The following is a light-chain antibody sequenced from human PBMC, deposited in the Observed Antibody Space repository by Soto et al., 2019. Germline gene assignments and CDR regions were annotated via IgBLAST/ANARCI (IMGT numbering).Light chain of an antibody. CDR1: QSLSSSQ. CDR3: QQYGSSPRT. V-gene: IGKV3-20*01. J-gene: IGKJ1*01. CDR2: YAS. Sequence: TQSPATLSVSPGERATLACRASQSLSSSQLAWYQQKPGQAPRLLIHYASSRATGISDRFTGSGSGTDFTLTITTLEPEDFAVYYCQQYGSSPRTFGLGTKVDIK.